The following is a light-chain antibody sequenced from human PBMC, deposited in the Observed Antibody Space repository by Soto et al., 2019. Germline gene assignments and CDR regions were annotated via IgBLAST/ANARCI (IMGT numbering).Light chain of an antibody. V-gene: IGKV3-20*01. J-gene: IGKJ5*01. CDR2: CAS. CDR1: QSIASTF. CDR3: QQNGSYLT. Sequence: EIVLTQAPCTLSVAPGETVTLSCTASQSIASTFLAWYQQIPGQAPRLLIYCASSRASGIPDRFSGSGSGTDFTTTISRMQPDDFAVFYCQQNGSYLTFGQGTRREIK.